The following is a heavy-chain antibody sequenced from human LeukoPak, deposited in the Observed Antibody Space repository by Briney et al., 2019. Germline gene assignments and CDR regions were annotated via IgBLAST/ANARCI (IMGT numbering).Heavy chain of an antibody. CDR1: GYTYTDYY. Sequence: ASVKVSCKVSGYTYTDYYMHWVQQAPGKGLEWMGLVDPEDGETIYAEKFQGRVTITADTSTDTAYMELSSLRSEDTAVYYCAVSEKVVPAAKRGFDYWGQGTLVTVSS. D-gene: IGHD2-2*01. V-gene: IGHV1-69-2*01. CDR3: AVSEKVVPAAKRGFDY. CDR2: VDPEDGET. J-gene: IGHJ4*02.